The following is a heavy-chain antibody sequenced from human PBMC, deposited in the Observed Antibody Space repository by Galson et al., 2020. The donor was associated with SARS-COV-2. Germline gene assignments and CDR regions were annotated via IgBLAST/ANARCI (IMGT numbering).Heavy chain of an antibody. V-gene: IGHV3-48*02. D-gene: IGHD6-19*01. CDR1: GFTFSSYS. CDR3: ARDARSGGQWLVYGMDV. Sequence: VGSLRLSCAASGFTFSSYSMNWVRQAPGKGLEWVSYISSRSSTIYYADSVKGRFTISRDNAKNSLYLQMNSLRDEDTAVYYCARDARSGGQWLVYGMDVWGQGTTVTVSS. J-gene: IGHJ6*02. CDR2: ISSRSSTI.